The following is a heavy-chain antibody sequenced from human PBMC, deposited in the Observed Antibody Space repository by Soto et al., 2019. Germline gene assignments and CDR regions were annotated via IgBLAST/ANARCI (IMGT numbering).Heavy chain of an antibody. Sequence: PSETLSLTCAVYGGSFSGYYWTWIRQPPGTGLEWIGEINHSGSTNYNPSLKSRVTISVDTSKNQFSLKLTSLTAADTAVYYCERDKITGLFDYWGEGTLVTVAS. CDR2: INHSGST. J-gene: IGHJ4*02. CDR3: ERDKITGLFDY. D-gene: IGHD2-8*02. V-gene: IGHV4-34*01. CDR1: GGSFSGYY.